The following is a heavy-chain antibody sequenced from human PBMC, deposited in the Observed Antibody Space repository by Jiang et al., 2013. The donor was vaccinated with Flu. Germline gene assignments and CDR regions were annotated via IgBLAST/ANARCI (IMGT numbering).Heavy chain of an antibody. CDR1: GYTFTGYY. Sequence: EVKKPGASVKVSCKASGYTFTGYYMNWVRQAPGQGLEWMGWINPNSGGTNYAQKFQGRVTMTRDTSISTAYMELSSLRSDDTAVYYCASFGTVTTELPFLDSWGQGTLVTVSS. D-gene: IGHD4-17*01. CDR2: INPNSGGT. CDR3: ASFGTVTTELPFLDS. V-gene: IGHV1-2*02. J-gene: IGHJ4*02.